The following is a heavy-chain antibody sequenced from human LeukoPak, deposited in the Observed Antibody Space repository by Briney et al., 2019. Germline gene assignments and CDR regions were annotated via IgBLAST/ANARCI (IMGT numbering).Heavy chain of an antibody. Sequence: GGCLRLSCAASGFTSTSYWMSWVRPEPGEGREWVANIKKEGSEKYYMDSVKGRFTISRDNAKNLLYLQMNSLRADDTAVYYCARDRAYYGSERDHFDYWGQGTLVTVSS. V-gene: IGHV3-7*04. CDR3: ARDRAYYGSERDHFDY. J-gene: IGHJ4*02. CDR1: GFTSTSYW. CDR2: IKKEGSEK. D-gene: IGHD3-10*01.